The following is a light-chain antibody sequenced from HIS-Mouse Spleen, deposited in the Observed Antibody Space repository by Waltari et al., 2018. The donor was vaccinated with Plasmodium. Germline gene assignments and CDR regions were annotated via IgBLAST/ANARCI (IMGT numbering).Light chain of an antibody. V-gene: IGLV3-10*01. Sequence: SYELTPPPSVSVSPGQTARITCPGDALPKKYAYWYQQKSGQAPVLVIYEDSKRPSWIPGRFSGSSSGTMATLTISGAQVEDEADYYCYSTDSSGNHRVFGGGTKLTVL. CDR3: YSTDSSGNHRV. CDR2: EDS. CDR1: ALPKKY. J-gene: IGLJ3*02.